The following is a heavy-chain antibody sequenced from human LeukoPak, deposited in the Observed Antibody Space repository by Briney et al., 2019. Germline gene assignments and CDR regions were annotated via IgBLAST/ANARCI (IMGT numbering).Heavy chain of an antibody. J-gene: IGHJ1*01. CDR3: ARDPEDSSGYYPLRYFQH. CDR2: INTNTGNP. V-gene: IGHV7-4-1*02. Sequence: ASVTVSCKASGYTFTSYAMNWVRQAPGQGLEWMGWINTNTGNPTYAQGFTGRFVFSLDTSVSTAYLQTSSLKAEDTAVYYCARDPEDSSGYYPLRYFQHWGQGTLVTVSS. D-gene: IGHD3-22*01. CDR1: GYTFTSYA.